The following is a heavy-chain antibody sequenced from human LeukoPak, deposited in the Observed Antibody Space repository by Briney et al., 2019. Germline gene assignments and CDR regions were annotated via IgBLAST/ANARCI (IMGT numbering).Heavy chain of an antibody. CDR2: IYSGGST. CDR3: ARLDARYFDWLGPNDAFDI. J-gene: IGHJ3*02. Sequence: GGSLRLSCAASEFTVSVNYMSWVRQAPGKGLEWVSFIYSGGSTYYADSVKGRFTISRDSSKNILYLQMNNLRAEDTAVYYCARLDARYFDWLGPNDAFDIWGQGTMVTVSS. D-gene: IGHD3-9*01. CDR1: EFTVSVNY. V-gene: IGHV3-66*04.